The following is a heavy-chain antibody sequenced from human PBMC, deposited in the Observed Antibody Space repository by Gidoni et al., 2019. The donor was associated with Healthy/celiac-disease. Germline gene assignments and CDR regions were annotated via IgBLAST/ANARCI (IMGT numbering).Heavy chain of an antibody. CDR2: ISGSGGST. V-gene: IGHV3-23*01. J-gene: IGHJ3*02. CDR1: GFTFRSYA. D-gene: IGHD6-13*01. Sequence: EVQLLESGGGLVQPGGSLRLSCAASGFTFRSYAMSWVRQAPGKGLEWVSAISGSGGSTYYADSVKGRFTISRDNSKNTLYLQMNSLRAEDTAVYYCAKDQLLGQQLVPEVAFDIWGQGTMVTVSS. CDR3: AKDQLLGQQLVPEVAFDI.